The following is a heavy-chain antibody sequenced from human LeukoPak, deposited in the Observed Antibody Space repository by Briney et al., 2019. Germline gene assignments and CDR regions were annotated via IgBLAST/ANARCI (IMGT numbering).Heavy chain of an antibody. D-gene: IGHD4-17*01. CDR2: IKEDGTEK. CDR3: AKDMGLTTVTTERIFDY. Sequence: GGSLRLSCAGSGFTFSDFWMTWVRQTPGKGLEWVANIKEDGTEKNLVDSVKGRFTISRDNSKNSLYLQMNSLRAEDTALYYCAKDMGLTTVTTERIFDYWGQGTLVTVSS. CDR1: GFTFSDFW. J-gene: IGHJ4*02. V-gene: IGHV3-7*03.